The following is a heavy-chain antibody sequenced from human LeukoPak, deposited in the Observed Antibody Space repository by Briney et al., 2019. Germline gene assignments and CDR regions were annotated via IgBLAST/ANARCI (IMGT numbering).Heavy chain of an antibody. CDR3: ARALTDSKSIAVEYYFDY. CDR2: IIPIFGTA. D-gene: IGHD6-19*01. V-gene: IGHV1-69*13. Sequence: GASVKVSCKASGGTFSSYAISWVRQAPGQGLEWMGGIIPIFGTANYAQKFQGRVTITADESTSTAYMELSSLRSEDTAVYYCARALTDSKSIAVEYYFDYWGQGTLVTVSS. CDR1: GGTFSSYA. J-gene: IGHJ4*02.